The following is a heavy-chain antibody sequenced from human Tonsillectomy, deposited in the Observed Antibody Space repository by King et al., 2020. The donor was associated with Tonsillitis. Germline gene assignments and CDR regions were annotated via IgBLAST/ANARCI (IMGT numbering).Heavy chain of an antibody. CDR1: GFTFDDYT. J-gene: IGHJ6*02. Sequence: VQLVESGGVVVQPGGSLRLSCAASGFTFDDYTMHWVRQAPGKGLEWVSLISWDGGSTYYADSVKGRFTISKDNSKNSRYLQMNSLRTEDTALYYCAKVRRPWDLWFGERRNYSYNMDVWGQGTTVTVSS. V-gene: IGHV3-43*01. D-gene: IGHD3-10*01. CDR3: AKVRRPWDLWFGERRNYSYNMDV. CDR2: ISWDGGST.